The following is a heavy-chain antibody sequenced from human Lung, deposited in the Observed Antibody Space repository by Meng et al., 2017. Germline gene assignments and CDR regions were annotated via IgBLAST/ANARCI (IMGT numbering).Heavy chain of an antibody. CDR1: GFTFSRNA. CDR3: ARNNYGDYYFDY. Sequence: QVQLVESGGGVDQPGRSLRLTCAASGFTFSRNAMHWVRQAPGKGLEWVAAISYDGSNQHYADSVKGRFTISRDNSENTLYLQMNSLRAEDTAVYYCARNNYGDYYFDYWGQGTLVTGSS. D-gene: IGHD4-17*01. CDR2: ISYDGSNQ. V-gene: IGHV3-30*01. J-gene: IGHJ4*02.